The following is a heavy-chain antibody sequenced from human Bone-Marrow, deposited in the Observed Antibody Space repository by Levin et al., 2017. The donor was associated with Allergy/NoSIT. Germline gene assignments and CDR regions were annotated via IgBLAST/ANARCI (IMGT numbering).Heavy chain of an antibody. CDR2: ISSDGIEK. V-gene: IGHV3-30*18. J-gene: IGHJ4*02. CDR3: ANGFSSGYYVGNY. CDR1: GLPFRSYA. D-gene: IGHD3-22*01. Sequence: LSLPCAASGLPFRSYAMHWVRQAPGKGPEWVASISSDGIEKNYADSVKGRLIISRDNPQTTLYLQMNSLRPEDTAIYYCANGFSSGYYVGNYWGQGILVIVSS.